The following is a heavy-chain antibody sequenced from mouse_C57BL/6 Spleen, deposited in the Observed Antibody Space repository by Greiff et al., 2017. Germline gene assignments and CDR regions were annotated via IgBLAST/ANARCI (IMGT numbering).Heavy chain of an antibody. CDR1: GFSLTSYG. J-gene: IGHJ1*03. CDR2: IWSGGST. Sequence: QLKQSGPGLVQPSQSLSVTCTVSGFSLTSYGVHWVRQSPGKGLEWLGVIWSGGSTDYNAAFISRLSISKDNSKSQVFFKMNSLQADDTAIYYCAREGTVVAHWYFDVWGTGTTVTVSS. D-gene: IGHD1-1*01. V-gene: IGHV2-2*01. CDR3: AREGTVVAHWYFDV.